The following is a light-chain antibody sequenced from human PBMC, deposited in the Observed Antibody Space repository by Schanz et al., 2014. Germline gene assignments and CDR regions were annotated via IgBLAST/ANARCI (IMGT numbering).Light chain of an antibody. CDR2: DVS. CDR1: SSDVGGYNY. CDR3: SSYTSSTLGV. Sequence: QSALTQPASVSGSPGQSITISCTGTSSDVGGYNYVSWYQHHPGKAPKLMIFDVSNRPSGVSNRFSGSKSGNMASLTISGLQAEDEADYYCSSYTSSTLGVFGGGTKLTVL. V-gene: IGLV2-14*03. J-gene: IGLJ3*02.